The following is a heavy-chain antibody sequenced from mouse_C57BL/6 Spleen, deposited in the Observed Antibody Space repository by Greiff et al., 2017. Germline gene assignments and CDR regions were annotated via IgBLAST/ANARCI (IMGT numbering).Heavy chain of an antibody. V-gene: IGHV1-9*01. Sequence: VQLQQSGAELMKPGASVKLSCKATGYTFTGYWIEWVKQRPGHGLEWIGEIFPGSGSTNYNEKFKGKATFTADTSTNTAYMQLRSLTTEDSAIYYCARNFYYYGSSRYFDVWGTGTTVTVSS. CDR2: IFPGSGST. D-gene: IGHD1-1*01. CDR3: ARNFYYYGSSRYFDV. J-gene: IGHJ1*03. CDR1: GYTFTGYW.